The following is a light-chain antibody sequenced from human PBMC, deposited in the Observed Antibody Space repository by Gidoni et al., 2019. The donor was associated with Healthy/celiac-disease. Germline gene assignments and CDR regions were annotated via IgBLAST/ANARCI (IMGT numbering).Light chain of an antibody. J-gene: IGLJ3*02. CDR3: AAWDDSLSGWV. Sequence: QSALPQPPSASGTPGQRVTISCSGSSPHIGSNYGYWYQQLPGTAPKLLIYMNHQRPSGVPDRFSCAKSGTSASLAISGLRSEDEADYYCAAWDDSLSGWVLGGVSKLTV. V-gene: IGLV1-47*01. CDR1: SPHIGSNY. CDR2: MNH.